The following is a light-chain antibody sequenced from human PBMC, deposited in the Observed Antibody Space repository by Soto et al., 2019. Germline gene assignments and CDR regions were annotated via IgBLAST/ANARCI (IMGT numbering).Light chain of an antibody. CDR3: QQRSTWPWT. Sequence: EIVLTQSPATLSLSPGERATLSCRASQSFSTYLAWYQQKPGQGPRLLIYDTSNRATGIPARFSGSGSGTDFTLTISSLEPEDFAVYYCQQRSTWPWTFGQGTKVEI. V-gene: IGKV3-11*01. CDR2: DTS. J-gene: IGKJ1*01. CDR1: QSFSTY.